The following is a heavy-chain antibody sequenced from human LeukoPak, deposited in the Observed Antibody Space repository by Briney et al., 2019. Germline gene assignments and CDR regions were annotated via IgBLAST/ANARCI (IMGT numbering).Heavy chain of an antibody. CDR2: INSNDGDT. CDR1: GYTCTDYY. Sequence: ASVMRSCKASGYTCTDYYIHCVRQATGQGLEWMGCINSNDGDTDYGQNFQGRVTMTRDTSISTAYMELIRLRSDDTALYYCVRDSRSPLQDLDYWGQGTLVTVSS. V-gene: IGHV1-2*02. D-gene: IGHD4-11*01. J-gene: IGHJ4*02. CDR3: VRDSRSPLQDLDY.